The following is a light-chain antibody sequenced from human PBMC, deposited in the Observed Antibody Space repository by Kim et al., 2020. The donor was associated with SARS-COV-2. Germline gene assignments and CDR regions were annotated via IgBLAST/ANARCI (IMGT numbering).Light chain of an antibody. Sequence: VTPRQTASITCSGDKLGDTYACWYQQKPGQSPVLVIYQDNKRPSGIPERFSGSNSGNTATLTISGTQAMDEADYYCQAWDSSTYVFGTGTKVTVL. CDR1: KLGDTY. CDR2: QDN. V-gene: IGLV3-1*01. J-gene: IGLJ1*01. CDR3: QAWDSSTYV.